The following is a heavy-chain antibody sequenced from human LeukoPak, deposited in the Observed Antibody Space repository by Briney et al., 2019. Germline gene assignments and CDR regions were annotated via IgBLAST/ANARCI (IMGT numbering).Heavy chain of an antibody. J-gene: IGHJ3*02. V-gene: IGHV3-23*01. D-gene: IGHD3-10*01. CDR2: ISGSGGST. CDR3: AKDVVPPLASMVRGVIYPNAFDI. CDR1: GFTFSSYA. Sequence: GGSLRLSCAASGFTFSSYAMSWVRQAPGKGLEWVSAISGSGGSTYYADSVKGRFTISRDNSKNTLYLQMNSLRAEDTAVYYCAKDVVPPLASMVRGVIYPNAFDIWGQGTMVTVSS.